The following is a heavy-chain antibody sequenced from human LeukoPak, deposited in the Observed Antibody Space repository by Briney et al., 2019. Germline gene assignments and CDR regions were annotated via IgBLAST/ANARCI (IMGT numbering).Heavy chain of an antibody. J-gene: IGHJ4*02. CDR3: ARSGYSYGYLIYYFDY. D-gene: IGHD5-18*01. Sequence: GASVKVSCKASGYTFTGYYMHWVRQAPGQGLEWMGWINPNSGGTNYAQKLQGRVTMTTDTSTSTAYMELRSLRSDDTAVYYCARSGYSYGYLIYYFDYWGQGTLVTVSS. CDR2: INPNSGGT. V-gene: IGHV1-2*02. CDR1: GYTFTGYY.